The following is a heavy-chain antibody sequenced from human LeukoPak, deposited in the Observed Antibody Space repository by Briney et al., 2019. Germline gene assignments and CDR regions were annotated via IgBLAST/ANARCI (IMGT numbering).Heavy chain of an antibody. D-gene: IGHD2-15*01. CDR2: IYYSGST. CDR3: ARVGCSGGSCYQEFDY. J-gene: IGHJ4*02. V-gene: IGHV4-39*07. CDR1: GGSISSSSYY. Sequence: NASETLSLTCTVSGGSISSSSYYWGWIRQPPGKGLEWIGSIYYSGSTYYNPSLKSRVTISVDTSKNQFSLKLSSVTAADTAVYYCARVGCSGGSCYQEFDYWGQGTLVTVSS.